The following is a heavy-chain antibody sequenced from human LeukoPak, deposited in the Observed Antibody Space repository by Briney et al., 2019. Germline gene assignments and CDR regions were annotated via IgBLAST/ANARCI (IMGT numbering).Heavy chain of an antibody. J-gene: IGHJ4*02. V-gene: IGHV4-30-4*01. Sequence: NPSQTLSLTCTVSGGSIRSDDYYWSWIRQSRGRGLEWIGYIYYSGSTYYNPSIKSRLSISVDTSKNQFSLKLSSVTAADTAVYYCARRRRDNKTYYFDYWGPGTLVTVSS. D-gene: IGHD3-16*01. CDR1: GGSIRSDDYY. CDR2: IYYSGST. CDR3: ARRRRDNKTYYFDY.